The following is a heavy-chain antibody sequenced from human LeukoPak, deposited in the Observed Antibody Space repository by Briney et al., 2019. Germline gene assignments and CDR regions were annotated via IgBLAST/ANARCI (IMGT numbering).Heavy chain of an antibody. Sequence: GGSLRLSCAASGFTFSDYYMAWIRQAPGKGLEWVSYISSSTGHTNYGDSLKDRFTISRDNPKNSLYLQMNSLRAEDTAVYYCARVGQEYYYGMYVWGQGTTVTVSS. V-gene: IGHV3-11*06. J-gene: IGHJ6*02. CDR1: GFTFSDYY. CDR3: ARVGQEYYYGMYV. D-gene: IGHD2/OR15-2a*01. CDR2: ISSSTGHT.